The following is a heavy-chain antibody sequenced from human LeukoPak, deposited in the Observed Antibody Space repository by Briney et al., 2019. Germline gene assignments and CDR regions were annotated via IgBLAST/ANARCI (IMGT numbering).Heavy chain of an antibody. CDR1: GGSISNTNYY. D-gene: IGHD5-18*01. CDR2: INYSGTT. Sequence: PSETLSLTCTVSGGSISNTNYYWGWIRQPPGKGLEWIGSINYSGTTYYNPSLKSRLTISVDTSKNQFSLKLSSVTAADTAVYYCARMARGYSYGDLGPWGQGTLVTVSS. V-gene: IGHV4-39*07. CDR3: ARMARGYSYGDLGP. J-gene: IGHJ5*02.